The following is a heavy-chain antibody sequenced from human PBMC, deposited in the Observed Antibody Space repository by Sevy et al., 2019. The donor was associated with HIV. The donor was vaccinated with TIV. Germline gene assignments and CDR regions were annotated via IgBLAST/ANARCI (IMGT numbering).Heavy chain of an antibody. J-gene: IGHJ6*02. CDR1: GYTLTELS. D-gene: IGHD3-10*01. V-gene: IGHV1-24*01. CDR3: ATVVRGVITSHYYYYGMDV. Sequence: ASVKVSGKVSGYTLTELSMHWVRQAPGKGLEWMGGFDPEDGETIYAQKFQGRVTMTEDTSTDTAYMELSSLRSEDTAVYYCATVVRGVITSHYYYYGMDVWGQGTTVTVSS. CDR2: FDPEDGET.